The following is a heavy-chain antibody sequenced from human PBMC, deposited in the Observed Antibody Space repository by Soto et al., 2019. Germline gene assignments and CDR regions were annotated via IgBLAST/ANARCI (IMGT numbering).Heavy chain of an antibody. CDR2: ISYDGSNK. CDR1: GFTFSSYG. J-gene: IGHJ4*02. Sequence: GGSLRLSCAASGFTFSSYGMHWVRQAPGKGLEWVAVISYDGSNKYYAGSVKGRFTISRDNSKNTLYLQMNSLRAEDTAVYYCAKEDYGDYEGIWYFDYWGQGTLVTVSS. CDR3: AKEDYGDYEGIWYFDY. V-gene: IGHV3-30*18. D-gene: IGHD4-17*01.